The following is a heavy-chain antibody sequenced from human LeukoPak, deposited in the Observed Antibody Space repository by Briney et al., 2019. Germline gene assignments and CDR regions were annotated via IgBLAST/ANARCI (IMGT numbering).Heavy chain of an antibody. D-gene: IGHD3-3*01. Sequence: GGSLRLSCAASGFTFSSYAMHWVRQAPGKGLEWVAIISYDGSNKYYADSVKGRFTISRDNSKNTLYLQMNSLRAEDTAVYYCARDGTIFGVVMYMDVWGKGTTVTVSS. CDR3: ARDGTIFGVVMYMDV. V-gene: IGHV3-30-3*01. J-gene: IGHJ6*03. CDR1: GFTFSSYA. CDR2: ISYDGSNK.